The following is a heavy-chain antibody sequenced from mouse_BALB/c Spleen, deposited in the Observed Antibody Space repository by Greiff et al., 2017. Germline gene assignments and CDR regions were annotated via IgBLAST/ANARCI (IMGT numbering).Heavy chain of an antibody. CDR2: IDPANGTT. V-gene: IGHV14-3*02. CDR3: ASLVTTALFDY. D-gene: IGHD1-2*01. Sequence: VQLQQSGAELVKPGASVKLSCTASGFNIKDTYMHWVKQRPEQGLEWIGRIDPANGTTKYDPKFQGKATITADTSSNTAYLQLSSLTSEDTAGYYCASLVTTALFDYWGQGTTLTVSS. CDR1: GFNIKDTY. J-gene: IGHJ2*01.